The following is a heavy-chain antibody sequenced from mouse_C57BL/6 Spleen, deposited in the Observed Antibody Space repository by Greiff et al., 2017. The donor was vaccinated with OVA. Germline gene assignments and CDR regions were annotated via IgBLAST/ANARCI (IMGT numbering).Heavy chain of an antibody. CDR2: IWSGGST. Sequence: QVQLKESGPGLVQPSQSLSITCTVSGFSLTSYGVHWVRQSPGQGLEWLGVIWSGGSTDYNAAFISRLSISKDNSKSQVYFKMNSLKADDTAIYYCARLGAMDDWGQGTSVTVSA. J-gene: IGHJ4*01. CDR1: GFSLTSYG. D-gene: IGHD4-1*01. V-gene: IGHV2-2*01. CDR3: ARLGAMDD.